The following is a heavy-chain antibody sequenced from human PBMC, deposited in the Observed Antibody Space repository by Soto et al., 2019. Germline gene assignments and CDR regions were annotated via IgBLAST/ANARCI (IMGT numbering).Heavy chain of an antibody. D-gene: IGHD3-10*01. CDR2: ISGSGGST. V-gene: IGHV3-23*01. CDR3: AKAPHHVLLWFGELLGAGYFDY. Sequence: EVQLLESGGGLVQPGGSLRLSCAASGFTFSSYAMSWVRQAPGKGLEWVSAISGSGGSTYYADSVKGRFTISRDNSKNTLYLQMNSLRAEDTAVYYCAKAPHHVLLWFGELLGAGYFDYWGQGTLVTVSS. J-gene: IGHJ4*02. CDR1: GFTFSSYA.